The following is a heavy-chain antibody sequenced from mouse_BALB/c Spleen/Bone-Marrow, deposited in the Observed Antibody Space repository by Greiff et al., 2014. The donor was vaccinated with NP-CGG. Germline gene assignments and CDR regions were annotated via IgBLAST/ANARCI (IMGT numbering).Heavy chain of an antibody. D-gene: IGHD2-3*01. CDR1: GFAFSSYD. Sequence: EVNLVESGGGLVKPGGSLKLSCAASGFAFSSYDMSWVRQTPEKRLEWVAYISHGGGTTYYSDTVKGRFTISRDNAKNTLYLQMSSLKSEDTANYYCTRHGGYYPYYYAMDYWGQGTSVTVSS. CDR3: TRHGGYYPYYYAMDY. CDR2: ISHGGGTT. V-gene: IGHV5-12-1*01. J-gene: IGHJ4*01.